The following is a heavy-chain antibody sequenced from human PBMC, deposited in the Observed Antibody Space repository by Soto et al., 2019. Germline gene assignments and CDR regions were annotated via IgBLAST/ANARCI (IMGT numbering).Heavy chain of an antibody. CDR3: ATGIVVVSAIDY. V-gene: IGHV1-24*01. CDR2: FDPEDGET. Sequence: QVQLVQSGAEVKKPGASVKVCCKVSGYTLTELTMHWVPPAPGKGLEWMGGFDPEDGETIYAQKFQGRVTMTEDTSTDTAYTELSSLRSEDTAVYYCATGIVVVSAIDYWGQGTLVTVSS. D-gene: IGHD2-21*01. J-gene: IGHJ4*02. CDR1: GYTLTELT.